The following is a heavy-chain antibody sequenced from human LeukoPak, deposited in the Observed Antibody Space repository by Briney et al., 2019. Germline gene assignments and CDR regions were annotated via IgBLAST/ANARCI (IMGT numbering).Heavy chain of an antibody. V-gene: IGHV1-8*01. CDR3: ARGEYYYGSGSYPIDY. Sequence: ASVKVSCTASGYTFTSYDINWVRQATGQGLEWMGWMNPNSGNTGYAQKFQGRVTMTRNTSISTAYMELSSLRFEDTAVYYCARGEYYYGSGSYPIDYWGQGTLVTVSS. J-gene: IGHJ4*02. CDR1: GYTFTSYD. CDR2: MNPNSGNT. D-gene: IGHD3-10*01.